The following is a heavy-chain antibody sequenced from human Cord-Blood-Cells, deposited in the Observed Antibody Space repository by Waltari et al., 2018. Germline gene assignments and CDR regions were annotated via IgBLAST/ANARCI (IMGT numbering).Heavy chain of an antibody. V-gene: IGHV2-5*02. CDR1: GFSLSTSGVG. CDR2: IYWDDDK. D-gene: IGHD6-13*01. Sequence: QITLKESGPTLVKPTQTLTLTCTFSGFSLSTSGVGVGWIRQPPGKALEWLALIYWDDDKRYSPSLKSRLTITKDTSKNQVVLTMTNMDPVDTATYYCAHTVGIAAAGTPFDYWGQRTLVTVSS. J-gene: IGHJ4*02. CDR3: AHTVGIAAAGTPFDY.